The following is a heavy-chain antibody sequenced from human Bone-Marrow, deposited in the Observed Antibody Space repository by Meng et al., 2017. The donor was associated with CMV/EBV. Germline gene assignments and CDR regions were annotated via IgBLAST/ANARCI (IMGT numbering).Heavy chain of an antibody. CDR3: AREGVVVVPATMGDGFDV. D-gene: IGHD2-2*01. V-gene: IGHV3-7*01. Sequence: GESLKISCAASGFTFSSYEVNWVRQAPGKGLECVANIKQRGSEAFYVDSVKGRFTISRDDSKNSLYLQMNSLTAEDTALYYCAREGVVVVPATMGDGFDVWGQGTMVTVSS. J-gene: IGHJ3*01. CDR2: IKQRGSEA. CDR1: GFTFSSYE.